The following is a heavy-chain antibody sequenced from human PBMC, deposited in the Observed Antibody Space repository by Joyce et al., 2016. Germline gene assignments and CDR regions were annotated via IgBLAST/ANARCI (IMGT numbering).Heavy chain of an antibody. J-gene: IGHJ6*02. CDR1: GFSLTTSGMC. Sequence: QVTLRESGPALVKPTQTLTLTCTFSGFSLTTSGMCVTWIRQTSGKALEFLADIDWDDDIYFSTSLKTRLSISKDTSKNQVVLTMTNMDPVDTGIYYCARRRLLESRDYGLDVWGQGTTVTVSS. V-gene: IGHV2-70*01. D-gene: IGHD2-21*01. CDR3: ARRRLLESRDYGLDV. CDR2: IDWDDDI.